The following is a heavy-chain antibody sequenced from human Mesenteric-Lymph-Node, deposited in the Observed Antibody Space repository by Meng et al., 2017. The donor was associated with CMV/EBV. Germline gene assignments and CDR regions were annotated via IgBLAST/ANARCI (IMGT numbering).Heavy chain of an antibody. D-gene: IGHD3-9*01. CDR3: ARGSSYDILTGYFDY. Sequence: LQVHQWDQGLLTPSSTLSVTCAVDGGSVSGYHWNWIRQSPEKGLEWIGEINHSGSTTYNPSFTSRIIISVDTSTNQISLNMSSVTAADTAVYYCARGSSYDILTGYFDYWGQGALVTVSS. CDR1: GGSVSGYH. J-gene: IGHJ4*02. CDR2: INHSGST. V-gene: IGHV4-34*01.